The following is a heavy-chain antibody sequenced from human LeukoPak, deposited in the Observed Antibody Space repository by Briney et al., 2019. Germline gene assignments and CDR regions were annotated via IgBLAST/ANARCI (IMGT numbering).Heavy chain of an antibody. D-gene: IGHD3-22*01. V-gene: IGHV3-21*01. Sequence: GGSLRLSCAASGFTFSSYSMNWVRQAPGKGLEWVSSISSSSSYIYYADSVKGRFTTSRDNAKNSLYLQMNSLRAEDTAVYYCARDLGIVVVIDYWGQGTLVTVSS. CDR3: ARDLGIVVVIDY. CDR2: ISSSSSYI. CDR1: GFTFSSYS. J-gene: IGHJ4*02.